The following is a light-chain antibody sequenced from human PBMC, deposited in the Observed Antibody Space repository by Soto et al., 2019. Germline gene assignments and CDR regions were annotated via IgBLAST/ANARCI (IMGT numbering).Light chain of an antibody. CDR3: QQSFSVPYT. J-gene: IGKJ5*01. V-gene: IGKV1-39*01. Sequence: DIQMTQSPSSLSASVRDRVTITCRASQSISSYVNWYQHKPGKAPKLLINSASRLQSGVPSRFSGSGSGTDFTLTISSLQPEDFASYYCQQSFSVPYTFGQGTRLEIK. CDR2: SAS. CDR1: QSISSY.